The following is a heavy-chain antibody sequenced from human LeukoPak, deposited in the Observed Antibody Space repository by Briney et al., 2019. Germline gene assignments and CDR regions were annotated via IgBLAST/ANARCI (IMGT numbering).Heavy chain of an antibody. Sequence: GGSLRLSCVTSGFTFSSHAMHWVRQGPGKGLEWVAVISDDGSSKFYADSVKGRFTIFRDNSKNTLFLQINSLRPEDTAVYYCARVDDLDAFDMWGQGTLVTVSS. J-gene: IGHJ3*02. D-gene: IGHD2-2*03. CDR2: ISDDGSSK. V-gene: IGHV3-30*04. CDR3: ARVDDLDAFDM. CDR1: GFTFSSHA.